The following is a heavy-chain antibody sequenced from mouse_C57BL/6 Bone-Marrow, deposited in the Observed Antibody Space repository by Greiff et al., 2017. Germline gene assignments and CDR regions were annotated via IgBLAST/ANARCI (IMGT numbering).Heavy chain of an antibody. J-gene: IGHJ4*01. CDR1: GFTFSDAW. Sequence: EVKVVESGGGLVQPGGSMKLSCAASGFTFSDAWMDWVRQSPEKGLEWVAEIRNKANNHATYYAESVKGRFTISRDDSKSSVYLQMNSLRAEDTGIYYCTRQGDYYGSRDYYAMDYWGQGTSVTVSS. CDR2: IRNKANNHAT. V-gene: IGHV6-6*01. CDR3: TRQGDYYGSRDYYAMDY. D-gene: IGHD1-1*01.